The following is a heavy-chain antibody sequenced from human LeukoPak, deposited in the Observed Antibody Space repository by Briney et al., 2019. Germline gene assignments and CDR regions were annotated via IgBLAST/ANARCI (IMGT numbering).Heavy chain of an antibody. J-gene: IGHJ4*02. CDR2: ISYRGST. CDR1: GGSISSSDSH. V-gene: IGHV4-30-4*01. Sequence: SETLSLTCTVSGGSISSSDSHWSWIRQSPGKGLEWIGYISYRGSTSYNPSLRSRLTISIDTSQNQFSLKLASVTAADTAVYYCVRVRTGTSCYDYWGQGTLVAVSP. D-gene: IGHD2-2*01. CDR3: VRVRTGTSCYDY.